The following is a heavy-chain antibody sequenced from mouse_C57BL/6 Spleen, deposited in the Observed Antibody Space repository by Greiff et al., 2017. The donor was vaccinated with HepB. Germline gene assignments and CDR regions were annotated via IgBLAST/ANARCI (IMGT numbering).Heavy chain of an antibody. CDR3: ARCGGYYRSYYFDY. V-gene: IGHV1-12*01. D-gene: IGHD2-3*01. CDR2: IYPGNGDT. J-gene: IGHJ2*01. Sequence: QVQLKESGAELVRPGASVKMSCKASGYTFTSYNMHWVKQTPRQGLEWIGAIYPGNGDTSYNQKFKGKATLTVDKSSSTAYMQLSSLTSEDSAVYFCARCGGYYRSYYFDYWGQGTTHTVSS. CDR1: GYTFTSYN.